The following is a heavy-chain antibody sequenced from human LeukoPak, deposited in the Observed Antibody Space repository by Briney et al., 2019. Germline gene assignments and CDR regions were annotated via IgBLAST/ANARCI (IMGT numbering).Heavy chain of an antibody. J-gene: IGHJ4*02. D-gene: IGHD4-11*01. CDR3: ARGVTTHDY. CDR2: IYYSGST. CDR1: GGSISSYY. V-gene: IGHV4-59*01. Sequence: SETLSLTCTVSGGSISSYYWSWIRQPPGKGLEWVGYIYYSGSTNYNPSLKSRVTISVDTSKNQFSLKLSPVTAADTAVYYCARGVTTHDYWGQGTLVTVSS.